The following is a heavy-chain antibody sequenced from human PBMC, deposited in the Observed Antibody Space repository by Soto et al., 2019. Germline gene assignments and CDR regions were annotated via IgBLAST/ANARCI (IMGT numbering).Heavy chain of an antibody. V-gene: IGHV4-4*02. J-gene: IGHJ4*02. CDR3: ARGESQQQRDY. CDR2: IHHGGNS. CDR1: GDSIISDKW. D-gene: IGHD6-25*01. Sequence: PSVTLSLTCAVSGDSIISDKWWSWVRQAPGKGLEWIGEIHHGGNSKYNPSLKSRVIISVDRSKNQFSLNLTSVTDADTAVYYCARGESQQQRDYWGQGTLVTVSS.